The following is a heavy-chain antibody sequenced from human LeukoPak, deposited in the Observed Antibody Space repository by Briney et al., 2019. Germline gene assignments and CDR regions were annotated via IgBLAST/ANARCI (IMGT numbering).Heavy chain of an antibody. V-gene: IGHV1-69*13. CDR2: IIPIFDTA. J-gene: IGHJ6*03. Sequence: GASVKVSCKASGGTFSSYAISWVRQAPGQGLEWMGGIIPIFDTANYAQKFQGRVTITADESTSTAYMELSSLRSEDTAVYYCARERYYYASGIWAGYYYMDVWGKGTTVTISS. D-gene: IGHD3-10*01. CDR3: ARERYYYASGIWAGYYYMDV. CDR1: GGTFSSYA.